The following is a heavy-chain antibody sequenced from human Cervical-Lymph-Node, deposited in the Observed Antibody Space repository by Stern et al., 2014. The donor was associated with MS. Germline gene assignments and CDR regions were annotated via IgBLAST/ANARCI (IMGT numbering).Heavy chain of an antibody. CDR3: AKDYSGTINF. Sequence: DQLVESGGGVVRPVRSLRLSCAVSGFPFRHYGMHWVRHAPRKGLEWVATISSDGSTEYYPDSLKGRFTISRGNFNNTLYLQINSLRPEDTALYYCAKDYSGTINFWGQGTLVTVSS. CDR1: GFPFRHYG. CDR2: ISSDGSTE. V-gene: IGHV3-30*18. D-gene: IGHD5-12*01. J-gene: IGHJ4*02.